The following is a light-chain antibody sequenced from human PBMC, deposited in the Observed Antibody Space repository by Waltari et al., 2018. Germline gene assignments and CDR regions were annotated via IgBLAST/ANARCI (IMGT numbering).Light chain of an antibody. Sequence: EIVLTQSPGTLSLSPGDRATLSCRASQSLSGSYLAWYQQKPGQTPRLLIDGASSRATGIPDRFSGSGSGTDFTLTISRLEPEDFAVYYCQQYVSSPGTFGQGTKVEIK. CDR3: QQYVSSPGT. V-gene: IGKV3-20*01. J-gene: IGKJ1*01. CDR1: QSLSGSY. CDR2: GAS.